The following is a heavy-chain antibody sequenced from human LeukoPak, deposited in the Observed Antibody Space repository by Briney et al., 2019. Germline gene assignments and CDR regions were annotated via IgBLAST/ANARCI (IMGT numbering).Heavy chain of an antibody. CDR1: EFTVNSNS. CDR3: ARMVAYAFDI. J-gene: IGHJ3*02. D-gene: IGHD2-15*01. V-gene: IGHV3-53*04. CDR2: IHSVGSP. Sequence: GESLRLSCVASEFTVNSNSMTWVRQAPGKGLEWVSVIHSVGSPYYADSVKGRFTISRHNSQNTVYLQMKSLRAEDTAMYYCARMVAYAFDIWGQGTMVTVS.